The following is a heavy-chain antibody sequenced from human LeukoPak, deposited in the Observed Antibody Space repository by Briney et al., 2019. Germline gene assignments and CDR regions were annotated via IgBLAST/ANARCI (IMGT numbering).Heavy chain of an antibody. Sequence: PGWSLRLSRAASVFTLSSYRMSWVRQAPGKGLDWVANIKQDGSEKYYVDSVNGRFTISRDNAKNSLYLQMNSLRAEDTAVYYCARDLAYYASSGYGTFDIWGQGTMVTVSS. D-gene: IGHD3-22*01. CDR2: IKQDGSEK. CDR1: VFTLSSYR. CDR3: ARDLAYYASSGYGTFDI. J-gene: IGHJ3*02. V-gene: IGHV3-7*01.